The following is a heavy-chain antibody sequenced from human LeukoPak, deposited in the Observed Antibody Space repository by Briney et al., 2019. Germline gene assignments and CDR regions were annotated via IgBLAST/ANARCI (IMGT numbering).Heavy chain of an antibody. CDR1: GYTFTSYG. V-gene: IGHV1-18*01. D-gene: IGHD2-21*02. CDR2: ISAYNGNT. Sequence: ASVTVSFKASGYTFTSYGISWVRQAPGQGLEWMGWISAYNGNTNYAQKLQGRVTMTTDTSTSTAYMELRSLRSDDTAVYYCARCRGDCYTSSFDYWGQGTLVTVSS. CDR3: ARCRGDCYTSSFDY. J-gene: IGHJ4*02.